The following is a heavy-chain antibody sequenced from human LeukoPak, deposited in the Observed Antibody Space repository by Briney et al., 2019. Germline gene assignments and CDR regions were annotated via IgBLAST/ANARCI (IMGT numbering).Heavy chain of an antibody. CDR2: ISSSSSYI. J-gene: IGHJ4*02. Sequence: GGSLRLSCAASGFTFSSYEMNWVRQAPGKGLEWVSSISSSSSYIYYADSVKGRFTISRDDAKNSLYLQMNSLRAEDTAVYYCAQIPTDNGYSYGSPSSYWGQETLVTVSS. CDR3: AQIPTDNGYSYGSPSSY. V-gene: IGHV3-21*01. D-gene: IGHD5-18*01. CDR1: GFTFSSYE.